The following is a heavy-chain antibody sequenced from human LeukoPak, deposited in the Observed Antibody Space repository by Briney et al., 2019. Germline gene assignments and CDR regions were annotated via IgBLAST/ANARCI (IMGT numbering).Heavy chain of an antibody. D-gene: IGHD4-23*01. J-gene: IGHJ4*02. V-gene: IGHV3-30*02. CDR3: ATVAEFDY. Sequence: GGSLRLSCAASGFTFSSYGMHWVRQAPGKGLEWVAFIRYDGSNKYYADSVKGRFTVSRDNSKNALYLQMNSLRAEDTAVYYCATVAEFDYWGQGTLVTVSS. CDR1: GFTFSSYG. CDR2: IRYDGSNK.